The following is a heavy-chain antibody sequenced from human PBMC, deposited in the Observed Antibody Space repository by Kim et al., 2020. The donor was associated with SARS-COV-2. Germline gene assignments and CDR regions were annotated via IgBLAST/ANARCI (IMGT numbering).Heavy chain of an antibody. CDR2: IKSKTDGGTT. Sequence: GGSLRLSCAASGFTFSNAWMSWVRQAPGKGLEWVGRIKSKTDGGTTDYAAPVKDRFTISSDDSKNTLYLQMNSLKTEDTAFYYCGGGRAGYWGQGTLVTVSS. V-gene: IGHV3-15*01. CDR1: GFTFSNAW. CDR3: GGGRAGY. J-gene: IGHJ4*02. D-gene: IGHD3-16*01.